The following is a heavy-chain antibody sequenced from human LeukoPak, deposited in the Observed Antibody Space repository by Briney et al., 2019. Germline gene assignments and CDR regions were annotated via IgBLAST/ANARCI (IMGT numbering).Heavy chain of an antibody. D-gene: IGHD6-6*01. Sequence: TSSETLSLTCAVYGGSFSGYYWSWIRQPPGKGLEWIGEINHSGSTNYNPSLKSRVTISVDTSKNQSSLKLSSVTAADTAVYYCARAVYSSSAHDHFDYWGQGTLVTVSS. V-gene: IGHV4-34*01. CDR2: INHSGST. CDR1: GGSFSGYY. J-gene: IGHJ4*02. CDR3: ARAVYSSSAHDHFDY.